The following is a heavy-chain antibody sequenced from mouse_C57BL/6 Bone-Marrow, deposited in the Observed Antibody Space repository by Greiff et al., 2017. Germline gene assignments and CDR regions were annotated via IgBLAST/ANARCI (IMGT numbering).Heavy chain of an antibody. CDR3: ARWIYYDYDEAWFAY. Sequence: QVHVKQPGAELVKPGASVKMSCKASGYTFTSYWITWVKQRPGQGLEWIGDIYPGSGSTNYNEKFKSKATLTVDTSSSTAYMQLSSLTSEDSAVYYCARWIYYDYDEAWFAYWGQGTLVTVSA. D-gene: IGHD2-4*01. V-gene: IGHV1-55*01. CDR1: GYTFTSYW. CDR2: IYPGSGST. J-gene: IGHJ3*01.